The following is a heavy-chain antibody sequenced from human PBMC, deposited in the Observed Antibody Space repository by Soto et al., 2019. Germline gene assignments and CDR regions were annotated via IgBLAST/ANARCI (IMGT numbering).Heavy chain of an antibody. V-gene: IGHV3-48*01. D-gene: IGHD6-19*01. CDR3: ARDLSAVAGRIDY. Sequence: EVQLVESGGGLVQPGGSLRLSCAASGFTFSSYSMNWVSQAPGKGLEWVSYISSSSSTIYYADSVKGRFTISRDNAKNSLYLQMNSLRAEDTAVYYCARDLSAVAGRIDYWGQGTLVTVSS. CDR1: GFTFSSYS. CDR2: ISSSSSTI. J-gene: IGHJ4*02.